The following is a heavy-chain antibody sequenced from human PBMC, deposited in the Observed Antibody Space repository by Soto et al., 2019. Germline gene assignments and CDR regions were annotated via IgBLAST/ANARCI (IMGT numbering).Heavy chain of an antibody. CDR3: AKDPISGYTRGYLEF. J-gene: IGHJ2*01. Sequence: DLEESGGGVVQPGRSLRLSCAASGFSFSIYGMHWVRQAPGKGLEWVAVISHDGGNEYYADSVKGRFTISRDTSKNTVYLQMNNVRAEDTAVYYCAKDPISGYTRGYLEFWGLGTLVTVSS. CDR1: GFSFSIYG. D-gene: IGHD3-22*01. V-gene: IGHV3-30*18. CDR2: ISHDGGNE.